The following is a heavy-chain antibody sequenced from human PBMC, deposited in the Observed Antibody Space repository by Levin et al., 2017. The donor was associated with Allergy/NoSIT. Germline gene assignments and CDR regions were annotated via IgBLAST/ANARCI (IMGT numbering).Heavy chain of an antibody. D-gene: IGHD3-3*01. V-gene: IGHV3-48*03. CDR3: ARQLGNFWSGYNYFDY. CDR2: ISSSGSTI. J-gene: IGHJ4*02. CDR1: GFTFSSYE. Sequence: GESLKISCAASGFTFSSYEMNWVRQAPRKGLEWVSYISSSGSTIYYADSVKGRFTISRDNAKNSLYLQMNSLRAEDTAVYYCARQLGNFWSGYNYFDYWGQGTLVTVSS.